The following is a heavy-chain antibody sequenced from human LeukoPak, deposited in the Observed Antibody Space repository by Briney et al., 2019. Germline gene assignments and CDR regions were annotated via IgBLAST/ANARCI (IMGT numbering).Heavy chain of an antibody. V-gene: IGHV3-9*01. CDR1: GITFDDYA. J-gene: IGHJ3*01. D-gene: IGHD5-12*01. CDR3: TIRRFSGYDAAFDV. CDR2: VNWKTGNI. Sequence: GRSLRLSCAASGITFDDYAMYWVRQAPGKGLEWVSGVNWKTGNIGYADSVKDRFATFRDYAKTSLYMQMNSLTTEDTALYYCTIRRFSGYDAAFDVWGQGTMVTVSS.